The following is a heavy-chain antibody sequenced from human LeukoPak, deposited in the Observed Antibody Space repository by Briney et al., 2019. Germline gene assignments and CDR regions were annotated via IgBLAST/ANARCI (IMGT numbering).Heavy chain of an antibody. CDR3: ARGSTTYYDFWSGAFFDY. D-gene: IGHD3-3*01. CDR2: IYYTGST. V-gene: IGHV4-59*12. J-gene: IGHJ4*02. CDR1: GGSISGYY. Sequence: SETLSLTCTVSGGSISGYYWTWIRQPPGEALEYIGCIYYTGSTNYNPSLNSRVTISVDTSKNQFSLKLSSVTAADTAVYYCARGSTTYYDFWSGAFFDYWGQGTLVTVSS.